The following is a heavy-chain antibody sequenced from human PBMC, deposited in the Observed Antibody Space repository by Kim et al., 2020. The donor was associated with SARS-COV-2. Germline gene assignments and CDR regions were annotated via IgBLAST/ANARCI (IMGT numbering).Heavy chain of an antibody. CDR3: AKDLAVYSGYDPEVDY. D-gene: IGHD5-12*01. Sequence: GGSLRLSCAASGFTFSSYGMHWVRQAPGKGLEWVAVISYDGSNKYYADSVKGRFTISRDNSKNTLYLQMNSLRAEDTAVYYCAKDLAVYSGYDPEVDYWGQGTLVTVSS. V-gene: IGHV3-30*18. CDR1: GFTFSSYG. CDR2: ISYDGSNK. J-gene: IGHJ4*02.